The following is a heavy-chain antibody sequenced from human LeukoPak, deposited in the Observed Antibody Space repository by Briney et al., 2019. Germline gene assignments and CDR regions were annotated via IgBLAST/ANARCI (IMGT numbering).Heavy chain of an antibody. V-gene: IGHV3-21*01. CDR3: ARGLCGGDCYDY. CDR1: GFTLSNSG. D-gene: IGHD2-21*02. Sequence: GGSLRLSCAASGFTLSNSGMNWVRQAPGKGLEWVSSIVSSSSYIYYADSVKGRFTISRDNAKNSLYLQMNSLRAEDTALYYCARGLCGGDCYDYWGQGTLVTVSS. J-gene: IGHJ4*02. CDR2: IVSSSSYI.